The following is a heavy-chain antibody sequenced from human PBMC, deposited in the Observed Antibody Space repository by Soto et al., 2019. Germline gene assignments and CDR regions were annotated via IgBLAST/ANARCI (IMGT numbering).Heavy chain of an antibody. D-gene: IGHD4-4*01. CDR2: ISYDGSNK. CDR3: AKDTGPTDVYYFDY. J-gene: IGHJ4*02. V-gene: IGHV3-30*18. Sequence: QVQLVESGGGVVQPGRSLRLSCAASGFTFSSNGMHWVRQAPGKGLEWVAVISYDGSNKYYADSVKGRFTISGDNSKNTLYLQMNSLRAEDTAVYYCAKDTGPTDVYYFDYWGQGTLVTVSS. CDR1: GFTFSSNG.